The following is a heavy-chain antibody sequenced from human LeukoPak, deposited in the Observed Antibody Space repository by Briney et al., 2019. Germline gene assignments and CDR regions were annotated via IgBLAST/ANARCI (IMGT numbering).Heavy chain of an antibody. CDR1: GYTFTSYD. CDR2: ISAYNGNT. CDR3: ARSNGLLWFGEFDY. Sequence: ASVKVSCKASGYTFTSYDINWVRQATGQGLEWMGWISAYNGNTNYAQKLQGRVTMTTDTSTSTAYMELRSLRSDDTAVYYCARSNGLLWFGEFDYWGQGTLVTVSS. D-gene: IGHD3-10*01. V-gene: IGHV1-18*01. J-gene: IGHJ4*02.